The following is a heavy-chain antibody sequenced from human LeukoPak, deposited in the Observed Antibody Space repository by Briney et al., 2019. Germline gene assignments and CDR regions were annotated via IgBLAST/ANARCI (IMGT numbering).Heavy chain of an antibody. V-gene: IGHV3-23*01. CDR1: GFTFSSYA. CDR2: ISGSGGST. D-gene: IGHD3-9*01. J-gene: IGHJ4*02. CDR3: AKGYFDWLSPRSFDY. Sequence: PGESLRLSCAASGFTFSSYAMSWVRQAPGKGLEWVSAISGSGGSTYYADSVKGRFTISRDNPKNTLYLQMNSLRAEDTAVYYCAKGYFDWLSPRSFDYWGQGTLVTVSS.